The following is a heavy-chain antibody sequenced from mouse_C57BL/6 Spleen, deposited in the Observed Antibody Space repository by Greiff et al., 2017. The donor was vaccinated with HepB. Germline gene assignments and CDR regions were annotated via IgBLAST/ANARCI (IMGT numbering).Heavy chain of an antibody. CDR3: ARDNYPMDY. CDR2: ISYDGSN. V-gene: IGHV3-6*01. CDR1: GYSITSGYY. J-gene: IGHJ4*01. Sequence: VQLKESGPGLVKPSQSLSLTCSVTGYSITSGYYWNWIRQFPGNKLAWMGYISYDGSNNYNPSLKNRISITRDTSKNQFFLKLNSVTTEDTATYYCARDNYPMDYWGQGTSVTVSS.